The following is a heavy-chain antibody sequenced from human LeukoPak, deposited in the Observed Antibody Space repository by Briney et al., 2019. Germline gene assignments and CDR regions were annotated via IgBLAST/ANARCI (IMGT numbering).Heavy chain of an antibody. CDR3: ARRTIGTLDY. Sequence: GGSLRLSCAASGFTFSGYWMHWVRQAPGKGLVWVSRINSDGSTTSYADSVKGRFTISRDNAKSTLYLQMDSLRAEDTAVYYCARRTIGTLDYWGQGTLVTVSS. V-gene: IGHV3-74*01. D-gene: IGHD1-14*01. CDR2: INSDGSTT. CDR1: GFTFSGYW. J-gene: IGHJ4*02.